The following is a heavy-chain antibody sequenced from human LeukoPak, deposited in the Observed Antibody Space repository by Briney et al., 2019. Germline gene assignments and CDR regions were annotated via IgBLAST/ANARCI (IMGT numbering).Heavy chain of an antibody. D-gene: IGHD6-19*01. J-gene: IGHJ4*02. CDR1: GFIFNDFG. CDR3: ARYSSGWPFDT. V-gene: IGHV3-30*02. Sequence: GGSLRLSCAASGFIFNDFGMHWVRQAPGKGLEWVAFIRSDGSKKYYADSVKGRFSISRDDSNRTLYLQMTSLRPEDTAFYFCARYSSGWPFDTWGQGTLVIVSS. CDR2: IRSDGSKK.